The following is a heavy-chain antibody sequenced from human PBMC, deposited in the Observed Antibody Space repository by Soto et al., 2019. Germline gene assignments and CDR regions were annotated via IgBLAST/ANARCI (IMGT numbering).Heavy chain of an antibody. CDR2: IYPSGTT. CDR1: GDSISSYY. V-gene: IGHV4-4*07. D-gene: IGHD3-10*01. Sequence: SETLSLTCTVSGDSISSYYRSWIRQPAGKGLEWIGRIYPSGTTNYNPSLKSRLTMSRDTSKNHFTLSLRSVTAADTAVYFCARDDYGAAGMDVWGQGTTVTVSS. J-gene: IGHJ6*02. CDR3: ARDDYGAAGMDV.